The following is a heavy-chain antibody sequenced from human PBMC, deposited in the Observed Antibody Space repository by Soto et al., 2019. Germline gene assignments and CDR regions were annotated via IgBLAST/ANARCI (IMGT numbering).Heavy chain of an antibody. CDR3: AIGGSGSYYIA. V-gene: IGHV4-59*01. CDR1: GGSISSYY. Sequence: SETLSLTCTFSGGSISSYYWSWIRQPPGKGLEWIGYIYYSGSTNYNPSLKSRVTISVDTSKNQFSLKLSSVTAADTAVYYCAIGGSGSYYIAWGQGTLVTVS. D-gene: IGHD3-10*01. CDR2: IYYSGST. J-gene: IGHJ5*02.